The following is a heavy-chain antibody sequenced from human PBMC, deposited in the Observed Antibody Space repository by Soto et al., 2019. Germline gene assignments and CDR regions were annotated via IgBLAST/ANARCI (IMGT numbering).Heavy chain of an antibody. CDR3: ARGVPIWNDLSWFDP. V-gene: IGHV4-4*02. CDR1: GGSISSSNW. CDR2: IYHSGST. J-gene: IGHJ5*02. D-gene: IGHD1-1*01. Sequence: SETLSLTCAVSGGSISSSNWWSWVRQPPGKGLEWIGEIYHSGSTNYNPSLKSRVTISVDTSKNQFSLTLRFVTAADTAVYYCARGVPIWNDLSWFDPWGQGILVTVSS.